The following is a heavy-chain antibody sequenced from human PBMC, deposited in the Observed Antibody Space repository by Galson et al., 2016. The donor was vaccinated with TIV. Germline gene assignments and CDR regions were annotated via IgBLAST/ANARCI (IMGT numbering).Heavy chain of an antibody. CDR3: ARSPGAVAGTGWFDP. Sequence: QSGAEVKKPGESLKISCKGSGYSFITYWIGWVRQTPGKGLEWMGSIYPGDSDSSYSPSFEGQVTISADRSMKTAYLQWTSLKASDTAIYYCARSPGAVAGTGWFDPWGQGTLVTVSS. J-gene: IGHJ5*02. V-gene: IGHV5-51*01. D-gene: IGHD6-19*01. CDR2: IYPGDSDS. CDR1: GYSFITYW.